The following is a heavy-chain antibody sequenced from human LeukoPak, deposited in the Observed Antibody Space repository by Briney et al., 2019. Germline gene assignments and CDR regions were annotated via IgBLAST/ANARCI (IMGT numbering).Heavy chain of an antibody. Sequence: GGSLRLSCAASGFRFSNFGMHWVRQAPGQGLEWMGTINPSGGSTTYAQKFQDRVTFTRDTSASTAYMELSSLISEDTAVYYCARYYGSGGLDYWGQGTLVTVSS. V-gene: IGHV1-46*01. J-gene: IGHJ4*02. CDR3: ARYYGSGGLDY. CDR1: GFRFSNFG. CDR2: INPSGGST. D-gene: IGHD3-10*01.